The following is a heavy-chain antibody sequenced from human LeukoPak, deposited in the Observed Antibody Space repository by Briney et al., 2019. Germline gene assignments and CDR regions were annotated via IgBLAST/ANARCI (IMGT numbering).Heavy chain of an antibody. D-gene: IGHD3-22*01. CDR1: GGSISSYY. CDR3: ARGETYYYDSSGYNNWFDP. CDR2: IYYSGST. Sequence: SETLSLXCTVSGGSISSYYWSWIRQPPGKGLEWIGYIYYSGSTNYNPSLKSRVTISVDTSKNQFSLKLSSVTAADTAVYYCARGETYYYDSSGYNNWFDPWGQGTLVTVSS. J-gene: IGHJ5*02. V-gene: IGHV4-59*01.